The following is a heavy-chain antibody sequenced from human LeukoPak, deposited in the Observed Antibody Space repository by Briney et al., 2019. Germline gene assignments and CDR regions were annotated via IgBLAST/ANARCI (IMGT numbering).Heavy chain of an antibody. CDR3: ARSWRGYQMDV. J-gene: IGHJ6*03. V-gene: IGHV1-8*01. CDR2: LDPKSGDT. D-gene: IGHD3-10*01. Sequence: ASVKASCKASGYSFSNFDINWVRQTAGQGGEWMGRLDPKSGDTDYVQKFQGRVIMTKNTSINTAYLELRGLTSDDTAVYYCARSWRGYQMDVWGRGTTVTVSS. CDR1: GYSFSNFD.